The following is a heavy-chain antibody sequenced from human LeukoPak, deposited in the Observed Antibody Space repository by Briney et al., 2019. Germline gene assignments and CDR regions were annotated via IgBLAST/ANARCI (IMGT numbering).Heavy chain of an antibody. J-gene: IGHJ4*02. Sequence: GGSLRLSCAGSGFSFNDFYMSWIRQVPGKGLEWVSYISNSGTTIYYADSVKGRFTISRDNAKNSLYLQMNSLRAEDTAMYFCARDYSSGWYDYWGQGTLVTVSS. CDR3: ARDYSSGWYDY. CDR1: GFSFNDFY. D-gene: IGHD6-19*01. CDR2: ISNSGTTI. V-gene: IGHV3-11*01.